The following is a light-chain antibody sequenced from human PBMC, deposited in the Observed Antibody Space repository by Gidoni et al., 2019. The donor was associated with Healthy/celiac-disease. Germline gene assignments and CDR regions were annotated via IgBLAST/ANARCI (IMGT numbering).Light chain of an antibody. V-gene: IGLV1-44*01. Sequence: QSVLTQPPSASGTPGQRVTISCSGSSSHIGSNTVNWYQHLPGTAPNLLIYSNTQRPSGVPDRFSGSKSGTSASLAISGLQSEDEADYYCAAWDDSLNGRVFGGGTKLTVL. CDR1: SSHIGSNT. J-gene: IGLJ3*02. CDR3: AAWDDSLNGRV. CDR2: SNT.